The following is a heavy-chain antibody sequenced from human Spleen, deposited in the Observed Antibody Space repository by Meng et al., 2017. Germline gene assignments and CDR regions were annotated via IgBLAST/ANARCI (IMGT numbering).Heavy chain of an antibody. V-gene: IGHV4-34*01. CDR2: INHSGST. J-gene: IGHJ4*02. CDR3: ASADLRRRKTLPV. D-gene: IGHD1-14*01. CDR1: GGSFSGYY. Sequence: QLQLHQMGAVLLKPPEPLALPCGGYGGSFSGYYWGWVRQSPGKGLEWIGEINHSGSTNYNPSLKSRVTISVDTSKNQFSLKLSSVTAADTAVYYCASADLRRRKTLPVWGQGTLVTVSS.